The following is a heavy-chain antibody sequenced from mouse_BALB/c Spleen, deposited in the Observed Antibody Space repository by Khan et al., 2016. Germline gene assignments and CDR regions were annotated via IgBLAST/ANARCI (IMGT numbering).Heavy chain of an antibody. J-gene: IGHJ3*01. D-gene: IGHD3-1*01. CDR3: ARGRLGEEVAD. Sequence: EVQLQESGPELVKPGASVKMSCKASGYTFTSYVMHWVKQKPGQGLEWIGYINPYNDGTKYNEKFKGKATLTSDKYSSTAYMELSSLTSEDAAVYYCARGRLGEEVADWGQGTLVTVSA. CDR1: GYTFTSYV. V-gene: IGHV1S136*01. CDR2: INPYNDGT.